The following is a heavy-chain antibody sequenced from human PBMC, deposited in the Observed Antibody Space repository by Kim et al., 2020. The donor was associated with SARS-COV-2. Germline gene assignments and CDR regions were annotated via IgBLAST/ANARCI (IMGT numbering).Heavy chain of an antibody. CDR2: LNEGGREK. V-gene: IGHV3-7*01. D-gene: IGHD6-25*01. CDR3: VKHSGQYFDF. CDR1: GLTFSYYW. Sequence: GGSLRLSCAASGLTFSYYWMRWVRQAPGKGLRGVANLNEGGREKFSEDSVIGRFTISRDNATRSVHLQMDGLRVEDTAVYFGVKHSGQYFDFWGQGTLVTVSP. J-gene: IGHJ4*02.